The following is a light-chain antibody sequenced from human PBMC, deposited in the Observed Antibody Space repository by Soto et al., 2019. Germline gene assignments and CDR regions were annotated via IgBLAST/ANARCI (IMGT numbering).Light chain of an antibody. CDR2: EVS. CDR1: RTDVGGYNF. CDR3: CSYVSSKTYV. V-gene: IGLV2-14*01. J-gene: IGLJ1*01. Sequence: QSVLTQPASVSGSPGQSITISCTGTRTDVGGYNFVSWYQQHPGKAPKLIIYEVSNRPSGVSNRFSGSKSDNTASLTISGPQAEDEADYYCCSYVSSKTYVFGTGTKVTVL.